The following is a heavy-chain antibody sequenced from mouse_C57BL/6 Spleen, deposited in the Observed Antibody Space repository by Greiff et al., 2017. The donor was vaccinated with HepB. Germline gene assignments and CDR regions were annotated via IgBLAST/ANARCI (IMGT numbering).Heavy chain of an antibody. Sequence: EVQLQQSGPVLVKPGASVKMSCKASGYTFTDYYMNWVKQSHGKSLEWIGVINPYNGGTSYNQKFKGKATLTVDKSSSTAYMELNSLTSEDSAVYYCARGKLLRYYFDYWGQGTTLTVSS. CDR1: GYTFTDYY. J-gene: IGHJ2*01. CDR2: INPYNGGT. V-gene: IGHV1-19*01. CDR3: ARGKLLRYYFDY. D-gene: IGHD1-1*01.